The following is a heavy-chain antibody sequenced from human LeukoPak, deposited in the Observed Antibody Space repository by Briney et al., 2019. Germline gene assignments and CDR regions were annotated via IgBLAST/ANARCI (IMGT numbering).Heavy chain of an antibody. D-gene: IGHD3-22*01. V-gene: IGHV3-7*01. CDR2: IKQDGSEK. CDR3: ARVTYYYDSSGYCHAFDI. CDR1: GFTFTSYW. Sequence: GGSLRLSCTASGFTFTSYWMTWVRQAPGKGLEWVANIKQDGSEKYYVDSVKGRFTISRDNAKNSLYLQMNSLRAEDTAMYYCARVTYYYDSSGYCHAFDIWGQGTMATVSS. J-gene: IGHJ3*02.